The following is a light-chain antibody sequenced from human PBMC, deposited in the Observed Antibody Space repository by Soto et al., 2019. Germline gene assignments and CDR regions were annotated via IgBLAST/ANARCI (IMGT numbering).Light chain of an antibody. CDR3: QQYYSTPYT. CDR2: WAS. CDR1: QSVLYSSNNANY. Sequence: DIVMTQSPDSLAVSLGERATINCKSSQSVLYSSNNANYLAWYQQKPGQPPKLLIHWASARETGVPDRFSGSGSGTDFPLTISSLQTEDVAVYYCQQYYSTPYTCGQGNKLEIK. V-gene: IGKV4-1*01. J-gene: IGKJ2*01.